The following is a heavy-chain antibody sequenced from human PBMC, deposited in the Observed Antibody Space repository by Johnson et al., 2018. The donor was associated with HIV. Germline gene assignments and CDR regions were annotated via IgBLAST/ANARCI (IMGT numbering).Heavy chain of an antibody. Sequence: VQLVESGGGVVRPGGSLRLSCAASGFTFDVYGMSWVRQAPGQGLEWVAVVYGGAPTCNADSVPGRVTVSRDNAKNTLYLQMNSLRAEDTAVYYCARSKDCSGSSCPDGFDIWGQGTMVTVSS. D-gene: IGHD2-15*01. CDR3: ARSKDCSGSSCPDGFDI. CDR1: GFTFDVYG. V-gene: IGHV3-20*04. CDR2: VYGGAPT. J-gene: IGHJ3*02.